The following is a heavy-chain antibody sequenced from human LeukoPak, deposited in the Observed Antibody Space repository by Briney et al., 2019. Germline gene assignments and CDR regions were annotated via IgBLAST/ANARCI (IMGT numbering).Heavy chain of an antibody. CDR3: ARAHPRAITLIRGVSDY. Sequence: GGSLRLSCEVSGFTFSASNMNWVRQAPGKGLEWVSVIYSGGSTYYADSVKGRFTISRDNSKNTLYLQMNSLRAEDTAVYYCARAHPRAITLIRGVSDYWGQGTLVTVSS. D-gene: IGHD3-10*01. J-gene: IGHJ4*02. V-gene: IGHV3-66*01. CDR1: GFTFSASN. CDR2: IYSGGST.